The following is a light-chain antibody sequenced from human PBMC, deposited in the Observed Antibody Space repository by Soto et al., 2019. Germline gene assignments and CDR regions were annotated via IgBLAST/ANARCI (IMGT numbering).Light chain of an antibody. J-gene: IGKJ5*01. V-gene: IGKV3-15*01. CDR1: QSISST. CDR2: GAS. CDR3: QQYSDWPIT. Sequence: EVVLTQSPATLSLSPGERATLSCRASQSISSTLVWYQQKPGQAPRLLISGASTRATGIPARFRGSGSGTDFTLTISSVQSEDFAVYYCQQYSDWPITFGQGTRLEI.